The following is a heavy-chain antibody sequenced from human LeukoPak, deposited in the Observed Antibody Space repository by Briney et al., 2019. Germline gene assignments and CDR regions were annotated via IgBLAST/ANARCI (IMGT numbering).Heavy chain of an antibody. J-gene: IGHJ4*02. D-gene: IGHD2-2*01. CDR2: IYNSGST. Sequence: SETLSLTCTVSGGSITGYYWSWIRQPPGKELEWIGFIYNSGSTNYNPSLKSRVTISIDTSKNQFSLKLSSVTAADTALYYCTRAYSSSWHPPDYWGQGTLVTVSS. V-gene: IGHV4-59*01. CDR3: TRAYSSSWHPPDY. CDR1: GGSITGYY.